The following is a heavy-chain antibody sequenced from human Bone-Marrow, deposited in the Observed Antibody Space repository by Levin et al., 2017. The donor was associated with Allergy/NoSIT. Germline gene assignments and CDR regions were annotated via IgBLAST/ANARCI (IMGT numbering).Heavy chain of an antibody. CDR1: GGSISSYY. V-gene: IGHV4-59*01. CDR2: IYYSGST. D-gene: IGHD5-12*01. Sequence: SETLSLTCTVSGGSISSYYWSWIRQPPGKGLEWIGYIYYSGSTNYNPSLKSRVTISVDTSKNQFSLKLSSVTAADTAVYYCARASGYATYYYYGMDVWGQGTTVTVSS. J-gene: IGHJ6*02. CDR3: ARASGYATYYYYGMDV.